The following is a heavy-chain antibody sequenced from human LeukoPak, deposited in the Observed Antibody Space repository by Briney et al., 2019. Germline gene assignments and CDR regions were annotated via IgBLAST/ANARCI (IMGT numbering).Heavy chain of an antibody. D-gene: IGHD6-13*01. CDR1: GGSISSYY. CDR3: ARTTEAHSWLTRYYSYYMDV. CDR2: IYYSGST. V-gene: IGHV4-59*01. J-gene: IGHJ6*03. Sequence: SETLSLTCTVSGGSISSYYWSWIRQLPGKGLEWIGYIYYSGSTNYNPSLKSRVTISVDTSKNQFSLRLRSVTAADTAVYYCARTTEAHSWLTRYYSYYMDVWGKGTTVTVSS.